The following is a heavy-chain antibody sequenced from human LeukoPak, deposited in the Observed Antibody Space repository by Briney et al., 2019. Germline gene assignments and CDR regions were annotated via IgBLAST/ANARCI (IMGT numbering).Heavy chain of an antibody. D-gene: IGHD6-13*01. CDR3: ARGQQLAVDY. CDR1: GYTFTSYY. J-gene: IGHJ4*02. Sequence: GASVKVSCKASGYTFTSYYMHWVRQATGQGLEWMGWMNPNSGNTGYAQKFQGRVTITRNTSISTAYMELSSLRSEDTAVYYCARGQQLAVDYWGQGTLVTVSS. V-gene: IGHV1-8*03. CDR2: MNPNSGNT.